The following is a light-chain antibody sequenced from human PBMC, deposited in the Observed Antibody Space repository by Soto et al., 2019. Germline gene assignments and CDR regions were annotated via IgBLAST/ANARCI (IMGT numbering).Light chain of an antibody. J-gene: IGKJ1*01. CDR3: QQFHSFLWT. Sequence: AIQLTQSPSSLSASIGDRVTITCRASQGISSALVWYQQKPGKAPKLLIYDASSLESGVPSRFSGSGSGTDFTLTISSLQPEDFATYYCQQFHSFLWTFGQGTKVEIK. V-gene: IGKV1-13*02. CDR2: DAS. CDR1: QGISSA.